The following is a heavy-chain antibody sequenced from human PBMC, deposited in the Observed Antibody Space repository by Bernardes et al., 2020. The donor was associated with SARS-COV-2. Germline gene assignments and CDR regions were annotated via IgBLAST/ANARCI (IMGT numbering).Heavy chain of an antibody. CDR3: VRDLAGGSGS. CDR2: LNEDGSIT. D-gene: IGHD2-15*01. J-gene: IGHJ4*02. Sequence: RQSLRPACVVTGLTFRKYWMNWVRQARVKGLEWVSRLNEDGSITTYADSVKGRFTISRDNAKNTLYLQMHSLRVEDTATYYCVRDLAGGSGSWGQGTLVTVSS. V-gene: IGHV3-74*01. CDR1: GLTFRKYW.